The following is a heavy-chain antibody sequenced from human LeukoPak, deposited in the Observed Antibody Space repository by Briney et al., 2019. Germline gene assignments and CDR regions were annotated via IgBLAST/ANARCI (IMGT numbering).Heavy chain of an antibody. CDR3: ARAAGGGRFLEWSLYYFDY. V-gene: IGHV4-30-2*01. CDR2: IYHSGST. CDR1: GGSISSGGHY. J-gene: IGHJ4*02. Sequence: SETLSLTCTVSGGSISSGGHYWSWIRQPPGKGLEWIGYIYHSGSTYYNPSLKSRVTISVDTSKNQFSLKLSSVTAEDTAVYYCARAAGGGRFLEWSLYYFDYWGQGTLVTVSS. D-gene: IGHD3-3*01.